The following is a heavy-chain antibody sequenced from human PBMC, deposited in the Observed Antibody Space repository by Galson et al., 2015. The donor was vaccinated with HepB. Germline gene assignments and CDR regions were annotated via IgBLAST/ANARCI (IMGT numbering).Heavy chain of an antibody. D-gene: IGHD1-1*01. CDR3: ARGANWSWDY. Sequence: MSWVRQAPGKGLEWVANIKQDGSEKYYVDSVKGRFTISRDNAKNSLSLQMNSLRAEDTAVYYCARGANWSWDYWGQGTLVAVSS. CDR2: IKQDGSEK. J-gene: IGHJ4*02. V-gene: IGHV3-7*01.